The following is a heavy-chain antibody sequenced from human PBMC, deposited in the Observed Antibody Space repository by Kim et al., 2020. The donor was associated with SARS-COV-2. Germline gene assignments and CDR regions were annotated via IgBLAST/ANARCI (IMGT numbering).Heavy chain of an antibody. V-gene: IGHV1-69*13. CDR3: ATIIQYYYGSGLSSGNDY. Sequence: SVKVSCKASGGTFSSYAISWVRQAPGQGLEWMGGIIPIFGTANYAQKFQGRVTITADESTSTAYMELSSLRSEDTAVYYCATIIQYYYGSGLSSGNDYWGQGTLVTVSS. CDR2: IIPIFGTA. J-gene: IGHJ4*02. D-gene: IGHD3-10*01. CDR1: GGTFSSYA.